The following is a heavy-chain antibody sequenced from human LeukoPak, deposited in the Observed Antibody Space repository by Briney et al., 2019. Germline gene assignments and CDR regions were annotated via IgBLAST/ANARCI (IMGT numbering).Heavy chain of an antibody. CDR2: INPNSGGT. CDR1: GYTFTGYY. V-gene: IGHV1-2*02. CDR3: ARAGNYYCSGSYYTYFDY. D-gene: IGHD3-10*01. Sequence: ASVKVSCKASGYTFTGYYMHWVRQAPGQGLEWMGWINPNSGGTNYAQKFQGRVTMTRDTSISTAYMELSRLRSDDTAVYYCARAGNYYCSGSYYTYFDYWGQGTLVTVSS. J-gene: IGHJ4*02.